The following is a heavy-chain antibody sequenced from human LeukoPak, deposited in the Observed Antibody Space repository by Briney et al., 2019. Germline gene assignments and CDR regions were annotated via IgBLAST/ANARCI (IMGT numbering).Heavy chain of an antibody. CDR1: GGSISSGGYS. J-gene: IGHJ4*02. D-gene: IGHD3-10*01. CDR3: ARLGWFGEFGY. Sequence: SETLSLPCAVSGGSISSGGYSWSWIRQPPGKGLEWIGYIYHSGSTYYNPSLKRRVTISVDRSKNQFSLKLSSVTAADTAVYYCARLGWFGEFGYWGQGTLVTVSS. CDR2: IYHSGST. V-gene: IGHV4-30-2*01.